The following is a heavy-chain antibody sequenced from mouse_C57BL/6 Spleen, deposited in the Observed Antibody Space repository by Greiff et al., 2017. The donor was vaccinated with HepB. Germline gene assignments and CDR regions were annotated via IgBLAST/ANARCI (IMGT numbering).Heavy chain of an antibody. CDR3: ANYDGYYDAY. J-gene: IGHJ3*01. D-gene: IGHD2-3*01. CDR2: IDPSDSYT. Sequence: QVQLQQPGAELVKPGASVKLSCKASGYTFTSYWMQWVKQRPGQGLEWIGEIDPSDSYTNYNQKFKGKATLTVDTSSSTAYMQLSSLTSEDSSVYYCANYDGYYDAYWGQGTLVTVPA. V-gene: IGHV1-50*01. CDR1: GYTFTSYW.